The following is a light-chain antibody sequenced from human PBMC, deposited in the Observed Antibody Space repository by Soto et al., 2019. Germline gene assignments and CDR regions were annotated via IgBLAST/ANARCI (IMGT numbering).Light chain of an antibody. Sequence: QSVLTQSPSASASLGASVKLTCTLSSGHSTYAIAWHQQQPERGPRYLMKVSRDGSHIKGDGIPDRFSGSSSGAERFLTISSLQSEDEADYYCQTWDTGIQVFGTGTKLTVL. CDR2: VSRDGSH. CDR1: SGHSTYA. V-gene: IGLV4-69*01. J-gene: IGLJ1*01. CDR3: QTWDTGIQV.